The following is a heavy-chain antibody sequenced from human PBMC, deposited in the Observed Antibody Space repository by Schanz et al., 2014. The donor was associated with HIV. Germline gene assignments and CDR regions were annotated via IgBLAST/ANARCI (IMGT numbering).Heavy chain of an antibody. V-gene: IGHV1-69*06. J-gene: IGHJ6*02. D-gene: IGHD3-3*01. CDR2: IIPLFGTR. Sequence: QVQLVQSGAEVKKPGSSVKVSCKASGYTFTSYGISWVRQAPGQGLEWMGGIIPLFGTRNYAQKFQGRVTITADKSTSTAYMELSSLRSEDTAVYYCARGECDFWSGYCPHFHYFDLDVWGPGTSVTVSS. CDR1: GYTFTSYG. CDR3: ARGECDFWSGYCPHFHYFDLDV.